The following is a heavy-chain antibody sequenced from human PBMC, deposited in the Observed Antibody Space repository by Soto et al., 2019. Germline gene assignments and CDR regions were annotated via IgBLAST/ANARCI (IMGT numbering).Heavy chain of an antibody. CDR3: ARHYGIAVAHNGFDP. Sequence: SETLSLTCTVSGGSISSYYWSWIRQPPGKGLEWIGYIYYSGSTNYNPSLKSRVTISVDTSKNQFSLKLSSVTAADTAVYYCARHYGIAVAHNGFDPWGQGTLVTVSS. CDR2: IYYSGST. D-gene: IGHD6-19*01. CDR1: GGSISSYY. J-gene: IGHJ5*02. V-gene: IGHV4-59*08.